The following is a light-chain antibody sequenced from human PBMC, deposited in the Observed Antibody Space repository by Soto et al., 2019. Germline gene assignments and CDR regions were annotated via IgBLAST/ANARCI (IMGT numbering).Light chain of an antibody. J-gene: IGKJ1*01. Sequence: EIVMTQSPATLSVSPGERATLSCRASQSVNSNLAWYQQKPGQAPRLLIYGASTRATGVPARFSGSGSGTEFTLTVCSLQSEDFAVYFCQQSNNWSTFGAGPKVEIK. CDR3: QQSNNWST. CDR2: GAS. CDR1: QSVNSN. V-gene: IGKV3-15*01.